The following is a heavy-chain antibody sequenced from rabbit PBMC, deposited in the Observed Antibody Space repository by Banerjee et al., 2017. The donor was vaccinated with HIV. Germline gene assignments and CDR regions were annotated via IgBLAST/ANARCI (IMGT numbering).Heavy chain of an antibody. CDR1: GFSFSDKYV. V-gene: IGHV1S45*01. CDR2: IYASSGRT. Sequence: QEQLVESGGDLVKPEGSLTLTCTASGFSFSDKYVMSWVRQAPGKGLEWIACIYASSGRTYYASWAKGRFTISKTSSTTVTLKMTSLTAADTATYFCARTHYSGASYFWLWGQGTLVTVS. D-gene: IGHD8-1*01. J-gene: IGHJ4*01. CDR3: ARTHYSGASYFWL.